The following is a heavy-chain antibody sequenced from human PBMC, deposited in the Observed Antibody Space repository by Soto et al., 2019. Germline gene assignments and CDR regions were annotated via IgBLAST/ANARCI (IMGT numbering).Heavy chain of an antibody. CDR3: VHRARAGPVIKNYFGF. D-gene: IGHD6-19*01. J-gene: IGHJ4*02. Sequence: THRASLRETCRFCGFAYRTRRENVAWISQPPGKAMEWLALMYWNDDKRYNLFLKSRLTITTDTSKNHVVLTMTNMEPVDTATYYCVHRARAGPVIKNYFGFWGPGDLVTLSS. CDR2: MYWNDDK. CDR1: GFAYRTRREN. V-gene: IGHV2-5*01.